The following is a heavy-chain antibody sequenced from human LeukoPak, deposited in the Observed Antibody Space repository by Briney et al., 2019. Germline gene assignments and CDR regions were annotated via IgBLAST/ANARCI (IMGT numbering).Heavy chain of an antibody. CDR1: GGSISSGGYS. J-gene: IGHJ4*02. CDR2: IYHSGST. D-gene: IGHD1-26*01. V-gene: IGHV4-30-2*01. CDR3: ARRSYSGSFIRGHGNYFDY. Sequence: SQTLSLTCAVSGGSISSGGYSWSWIRQPPGKGLEWIVYIYHSGSTYYNPSLKGRVTISVDRSKNQFSLKLSSVTAADTAVYYCARRSYSGSFIRGHGNYFDYWGQGTLVTVSS.